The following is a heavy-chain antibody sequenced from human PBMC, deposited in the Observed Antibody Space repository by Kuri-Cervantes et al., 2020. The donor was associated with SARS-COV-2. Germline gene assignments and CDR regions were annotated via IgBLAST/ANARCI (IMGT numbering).Heavy chain of an antibody. Sequence: SLKISCAASGFTFDDYAMHWVRQAPGKGLEWVSGISWNSGSIGYADSVKGRFTISRDNAKNSLYLQMNSLRAEDTAVYYCAKVYGDIVVVPAAKYFQHWGQGTLVTVSS. CDR3: AKVYGDIVVVPAAKYFQH. D-gene: IGHD2-2*01. CDR1: GFTFDDYA. J-gene: IGHJ1*01. V-gene: IGHV3-9*01. CDR2: ISWNSGSI.